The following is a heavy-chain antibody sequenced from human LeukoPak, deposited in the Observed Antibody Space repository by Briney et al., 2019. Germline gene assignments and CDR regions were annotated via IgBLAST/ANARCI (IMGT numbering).Heavy chain of an antibody. CDR3: ARGAWFDP. CDR1: GGSFSGYY. CDR2: INHSGST. V-gene: IGHV4-34*01. J-gene: IGHJ5*02. Sequence: SETLSLTCAVYGGSFSGYYWSWIRQPPGKGLEWIGEINHSGSTNYNPSLKSRVIISADTSKSQFSLKMSSVTAADTAVYYCARGAWFDPWGQGTLVTVSS.